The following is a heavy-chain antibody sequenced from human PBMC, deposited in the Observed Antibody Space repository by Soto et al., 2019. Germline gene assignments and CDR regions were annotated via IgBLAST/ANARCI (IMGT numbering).Heavy chain of an antibody. V-gene: IGHV4-59*12. CDR3: AREATIAARLDS. J-gene: IGHJ4*02. D-gene: IGHD6-6*01. Sequence: HSETLSLTCTVSGGSINSYYWSWIRQPPGKGLEWIGYIYYSGSTNYNPSLKSRVTISVDTSKNQFSLKLSSVTAADTAVYYCAREATIAARLDSWGQGTQVTVSS. CDR2: IYYSGST. CDR1: GGSINSYY.